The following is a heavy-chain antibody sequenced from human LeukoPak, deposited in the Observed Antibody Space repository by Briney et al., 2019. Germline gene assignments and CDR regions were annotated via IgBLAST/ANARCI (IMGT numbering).Heavy chain of an antibody. Sequence: SETLSLTCTVSGGSISSSSYYWGWIRQPAGKGLEWIGRIYTSGSTNYNPSLKSRVTMSVDTSKNQFSLKLSSVTAADTAVYYCARDRGDSGSYGIDPWGQGTLVTVSS. V-gene: IGHV4-61*02. D-gene: IGHD1-26*01. CDR2: IYTSGST. J-gene: IGHJ5*02. CDR1: GGSISSSSYY. CDR3: ARDRGDSGSYGIDP.